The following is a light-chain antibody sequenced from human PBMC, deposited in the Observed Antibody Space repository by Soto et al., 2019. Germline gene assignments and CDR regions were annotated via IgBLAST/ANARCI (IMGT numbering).Light chain of an antibody. J-gene: IGLJ2*01. CDR2: SDN. CDR3: AAWDVXLVV. V-gene: IGLV1-44*01. CDR1: SSNIGTNT. Sequence: QSVLTQPPSASGTPGQRVXISCSGSSSNIGTNTVIWYQQLPGAAPKLLIYSDNQRPSGVPDRFSGSKSGTSASLAISGLQSEDEADYYCAAWDVXLVVFGGGTKLTVL.